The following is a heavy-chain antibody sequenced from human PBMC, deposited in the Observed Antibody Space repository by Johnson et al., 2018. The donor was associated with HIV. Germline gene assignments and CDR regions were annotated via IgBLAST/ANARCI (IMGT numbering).Heavy chain of an antibody. CDR1: GFSFSDYY. J-gene: IGHJ3*02. D-gene: IGHD2-21*01. V-gene: IGHV3-11*01. CDR2: ISSSGNSI. CDR3: AREVRYSRWSFDI. Sequence: QVQLVESGGGLVKPGGSLRLVCAASGFSFSDYYMSWIRQAPGKGLEWVSFISSSGNSIYHADSVEGRFAISRDNAKNSLNLQMNSLRAEDTAVYYCAREVRYSRWSFDIWGQGTMVTVSS.